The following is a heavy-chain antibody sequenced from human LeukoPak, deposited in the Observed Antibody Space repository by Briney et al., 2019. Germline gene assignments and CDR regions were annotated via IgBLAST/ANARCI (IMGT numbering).Heavy chain of an antibody. J-gene: IGHJ4*02. D-gene: IGHD3-10*01. V-gene: IGHV3-30*02. Sequence: GGSLRLSCAASGFTFSNYAMHWVRQAPGKGLEWVAFVRYDGNNQYYANSVKGRFTISRDNSKNTLYLQMNSLRAEDTAVYYCAKGDYYGSGLDYWGQGNLVTVSS. CDR3: AKGDYYGSGLDY. CDR1: GFTFSNYA. CDR2: VRYDGNNQ.